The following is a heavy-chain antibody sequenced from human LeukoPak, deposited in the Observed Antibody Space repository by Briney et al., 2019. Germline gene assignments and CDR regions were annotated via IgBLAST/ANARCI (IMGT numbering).Heavy chain of an antibody. Sequence: SVKVSCKASGGTLSSYAISWVRQAPGQGLEWMGGIIPIFGTANYAQKFQGRVTITADESTSTAYMELSSLRSEDTAVYYCERVPDYDILTGYPYYFDYWGQGTLVTVSS. D-gene: IGHD3-9*01. V-gene: IGHV1-69*01. CDR2: IIPIFGTA. CDR3: ERVPDYDILTGYPYYFDY. CDR1: GGTLSSYA. J-gene: IGHJ4*02.